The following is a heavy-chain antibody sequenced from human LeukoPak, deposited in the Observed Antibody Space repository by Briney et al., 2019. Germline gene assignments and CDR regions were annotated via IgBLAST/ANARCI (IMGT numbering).Heavy chain of an antibody. Sequence: GGCLTLSCVASGWTVSQNYMSWVGQAPGRGVEGVSLIYANGATHYADSVKGRFTISRDNSKNTVYLEMNSLRPEDTAVYYCARDRAGTKAWVEFDPWGQGTLVTVSS. D-gene: IGHD3-10*01. CDR2: IYANGAT. CDR3: ARDRAGTKAWVEFDP. CDR1: GWTVSQNY. J-gene: IGHJ5*02. V-gene: IGHV3-66*03.